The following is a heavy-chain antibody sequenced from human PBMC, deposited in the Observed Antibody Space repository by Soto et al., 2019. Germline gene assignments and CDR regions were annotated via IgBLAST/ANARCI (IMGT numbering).Heavy chain of an antibody. CDR3: VKDPSRSPYYMVL. Sequence: GGSLRLSCEASGFTFSNFAMGWVRHAPGKGLEWVSEITGSTGSTYYADSVRGRFFISRDNSKNTLHLQMNSLRVEDTAVYYCVKDPSRSPYYMVLWGKGTSVTVS. CDR1: GFTFSNFA. D-gene: IGHD6-13*01. V-gene: IGHV3-23*01. CDR2: ITGSTGST. J-gene: IGHJ6*03.